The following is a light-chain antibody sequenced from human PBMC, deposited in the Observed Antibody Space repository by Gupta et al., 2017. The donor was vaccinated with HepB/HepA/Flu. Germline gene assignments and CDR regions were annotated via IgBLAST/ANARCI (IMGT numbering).Light chain of an antibody. CDR3: NTRHNTRHHVI. V-gene: IGLV3-19*01. CDR2: GRD. Sequence: SSELTQYLAMSVALVPTVRITCRGDSLRTSYATWYQQKPGQAPLLVFYGRDNRPSGIPKRFSASTSGNTAFLTITGTQAEDEADYYCNTRHNTRHHVIFGGGTKLTVL. CDR1: SLRTSY. J-gene: IGLJ2*01.